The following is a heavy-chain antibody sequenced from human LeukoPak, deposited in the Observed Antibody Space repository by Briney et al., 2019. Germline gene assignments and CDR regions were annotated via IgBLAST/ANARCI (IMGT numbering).Heavy chain of an antibody. CDR2: SDPEDGET. J-gene: IGHJ2*01. Sequence: ASVKVSCKVSGSTLSDLSIHWVRQAPGKGLEYVGGSDPEDGETFHAQNFQGGVTMTEDTSIDTAYMELSRLRSEDTAVYYCVTDRARLFWYFDLWGRGTLVTVSS. D-gene: IGHD2-21*02. CDR1: GSTLSDLS. CDR3: VTDRARLFWYFDL. V-gene: IGHV1-24*01.